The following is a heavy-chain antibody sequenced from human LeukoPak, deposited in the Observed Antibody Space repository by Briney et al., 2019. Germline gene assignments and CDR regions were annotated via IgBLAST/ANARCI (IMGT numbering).Heavy chain of an antibody. CDR3: ARDSSGYPVGYFEH. CDR2: IIPVYGTP. D-gene: IGHD3-22*01. Sequence: GASVKVSCKASGGPFSRLAFSWVRQAPGQGLEWMGGIIPVYGTPNYAQSFQGRVTITTDDSTSTGYMELSSLTPEDTAIYYCARDSSGYPVGYFEHWGQGTLVTVSS. J-gene: IGHJ1*01. CDR1: GGPFSRLA. V-gene: IGHV1-69*05.